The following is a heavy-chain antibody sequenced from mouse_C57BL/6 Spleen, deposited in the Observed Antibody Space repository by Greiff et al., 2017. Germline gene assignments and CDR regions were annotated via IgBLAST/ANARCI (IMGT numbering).Heavy chain of an antibody. CDR2: ISSGSSTI. CDR3: ARGYSNYGSAMDY. J-gene: IGHJ4*01. D-gene: IGHD2-5*01. V-gene: IGHV5-17*01. CDR1: GFTFSDYG. Sequence: EVQLVESGGGLVKPGGSLKLSCAASGFTFSDYGMHWVRQAPETGLEWVAYISSGSSTIYYADTVKGRFTISRDNAKNTLFLQMTSLRSEDTAMYYGARGYSNYGSAMDYWGQGTSVTVSS.